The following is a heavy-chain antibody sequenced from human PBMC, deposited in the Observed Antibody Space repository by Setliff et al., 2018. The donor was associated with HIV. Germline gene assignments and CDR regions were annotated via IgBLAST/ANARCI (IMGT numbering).Heavy chain of an antibody. CDR2: INYSGST. V-gene: IGHV4-34*01. CDR1: GAPFNGYY. CDR3: ARHDASYYKWNDEVIWNHYGLDV. D-gene: IGHD1-20*01. Sequence: PSETLSLTCAVYGAPFNGYYWAWIRLPPGKGLEWIGEINYSGSTNYNPSLTSRVIISVDTSKNQFSVKLNSVTAADTAVYYCARHDASYYKWNDEVIWNHYGLDVWGQGTTVTVSS. J-gene: IGHJ6*02.